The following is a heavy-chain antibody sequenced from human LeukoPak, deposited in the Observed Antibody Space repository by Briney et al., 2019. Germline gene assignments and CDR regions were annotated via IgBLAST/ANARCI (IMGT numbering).Heavy chain of an antibody. CDR2: IYTSGST. J-gene: IGHJ3*02. D-gene: IGHD3-16*01. V-gene: IGHV4-4*07. CDR1: GGSISSYY. Sequence: SETLSLTCTISGGSISSYYWSWIRQPAGKGLEWIGRIYTSGSTNYNPSLKSRVTMSVDTSKNQFSLKLSSVTAADTAVYYCARDEVRGGAFDIWGQGTMVTVSS. CDR3: ARDEVRGGAFDI.